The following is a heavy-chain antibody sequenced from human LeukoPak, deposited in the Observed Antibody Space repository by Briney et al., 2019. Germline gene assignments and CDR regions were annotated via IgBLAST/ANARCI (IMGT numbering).Heavy chain of an antibody. D-gene: IGHD3-10*01. V-gene: IGHV3-7*01. CDR3: ARVGWFGELTRHPGGDY. CDR1: GFTFSSYG. CDR2: IKQDGSEK. J-gene: IGHJ4*02. Sequence: GRSLRLSCAASGFTFSSYGMHWVRQAPGKGLEWVANIKQDGSEKYSVDSVKGRFTISRDNAKNSLYLQMNSLRAEDTAVYYCARVGWFGELTRHPGGDYWGQGTLVTVSS.